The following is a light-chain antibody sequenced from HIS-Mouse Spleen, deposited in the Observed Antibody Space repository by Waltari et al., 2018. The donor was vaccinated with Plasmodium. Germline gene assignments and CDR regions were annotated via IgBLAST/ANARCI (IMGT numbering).Light chain of an antibody. Sequence: QSALTQPPSASGSPGQSVTITCTGTSSDVGGYHYVSWYHQHPGKAPKLMIYEVSKRPSGVPDRFSGSKSGNTASLTVSGLQAEDEADYYCSSYAGSNNLVFGGGTKLTVL. CDR1: SSDVGGYHY. J-gene: IGLJ2*01. CDR2: EVS. CDR3: SSYAGSNNLV. V-gene: IGLV2-8*01.